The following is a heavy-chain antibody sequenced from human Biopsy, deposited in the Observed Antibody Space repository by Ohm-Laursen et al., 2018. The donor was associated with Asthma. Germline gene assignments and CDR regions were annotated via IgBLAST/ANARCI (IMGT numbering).Heavy chain of an antibody. CDR3: ARGDSSGCSHYYFDY. CDR2: IYSGGTS. V-gene: IGHV3-53*01. CDR1: GFTVSRDH. Sequence: SLRLSCAASGFTVSRDHMFWVRQAPGKGLEWVSVIYSGGTSDTADSVRGRFTTSRDFYKNTLYLQMDSLRAEDTAVYYCARGDSSGCSHYYFDYWGQGTLVTVSS. J-gene: IGHJ4*02. D-gene: IGHD3-22*01.